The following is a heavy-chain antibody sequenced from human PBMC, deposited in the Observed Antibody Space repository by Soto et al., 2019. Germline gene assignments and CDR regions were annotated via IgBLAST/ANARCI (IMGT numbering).Heavy chain of an antibody. CDR1: GFTFSSYS. V-gene: IGHV3-48*01. Sequence: GGSLRLSCAASGFTFSSYSMNWVRQAPGKGLEWVSYISSSSSTIYYADSVKGRFTISRDNAKNSLYLQMNSLRAEDTAVYYCARDHCTNGVCYTSDWFDPWGQGTLVTVSS. CDR2: ISSSSSTI. CDR3: ARDHCTNGVCYTSDWFDP. D-gene: IGHD2-8*01. J-gene: IGHJ5*02.